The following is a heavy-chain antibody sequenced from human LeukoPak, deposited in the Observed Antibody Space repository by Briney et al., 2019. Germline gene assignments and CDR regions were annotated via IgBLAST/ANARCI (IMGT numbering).Heavy chain of an antibody. CDR3: AKDTMVRGLVDN. Sequence: GGSLRLSCAASGFTFSTYAMSWVRQAPGEGLEWVSSISGSGDDTYYADSVKGRFTISRDNSKNTLYLQMNSLRVEDTAIYYCAKDTMVRGLVDNWGQGTQVTVSS. J-gene: IGHJ4*02. V-gene: IGHV3-23*01. CDR2: ISGSGDDT. D-gene: IGHD3-10*01. CDR1: GFTFSTYA.